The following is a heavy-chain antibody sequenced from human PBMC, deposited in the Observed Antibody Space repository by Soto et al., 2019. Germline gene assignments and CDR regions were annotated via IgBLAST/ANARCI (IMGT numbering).Heavy chain of an antibody. J-gene: IGHJ4*02. D-gene: IGHD3-10*01. V-gene: IGHV1-2*02. CDR1: GYTFTGYY. Sequence: QVQLVQSGTEVKRPGDSVKVSCKASGYTFTGYYVHWVRQAPGQGLEWMGWINPNSGDTYLAQRFQGRVTMNRDTSIGTAYMELRGLTSDDTAEYYCARDSGAVPLDYWGQGTLVTVSS. CDR2: INPNSGDT. CDR3: ARDSGAVPLDY.